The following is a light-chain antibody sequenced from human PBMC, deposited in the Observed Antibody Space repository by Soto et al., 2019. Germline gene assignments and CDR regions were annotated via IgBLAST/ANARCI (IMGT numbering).Light chain of an antibody. J-gene: IGKJ2*01. CDR2: KTS. CDR3: QEYNTYS. Sequence: DIQMTQSPSTLSASVGDRVSITCRASQSLNSWLAGYQQKPGKAPKMLLFKTSTLESGDPSRFSGSGSGTEFTLTIMKLQAYEFASYYCQEYNTYSFGQGTKLEIK. CDR1: QSLNSW. V-gene: IGKV1-5*03.